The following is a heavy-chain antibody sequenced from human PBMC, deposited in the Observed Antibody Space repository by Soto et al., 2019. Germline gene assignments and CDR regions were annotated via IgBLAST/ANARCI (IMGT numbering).Heavy chain of an antibody. Sequence: EVLLVESGGGLVQPGRSLRLSCAVSGFNFGNYAMHWVRQAPGKGLEWVAAINWNSDKVAYAGSVLGRFTIFRDSAKNSLHLQMNDLTTEDTAFFYCAKDKGGTPYYIDSWGQGILVTVSS. D-gene: IGHD6-25*01. CDR3: AKDKGGTPYYIDS. CDR1: GFNFGNYA. CDR2: INWNSDKV. J-gene: IGHJ4*02. V-gene: IGHV3-9*01.